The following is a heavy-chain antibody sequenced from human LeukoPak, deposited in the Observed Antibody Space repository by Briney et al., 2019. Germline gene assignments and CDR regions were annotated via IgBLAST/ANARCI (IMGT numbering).Heavy chain of an antibody. CDR2: IRSDGSST. V-gene: IGHV3-74*01. J-gene: IGHJ4*02. Sequence: GGSLRLSCAASGFTFSSYWMRWVRQAPGKGLVWVSRIRSDGSSTSYADSVKGRFTISRDNAKKTMYLQMNSLIAEDTAVYCCARNGGDNYGDLEYWGQGTLVTVSS. CDR1: GFTFSSYW. D-gene: IGHD4-17*01. CDR3: ARNGGDNYGDLEY.